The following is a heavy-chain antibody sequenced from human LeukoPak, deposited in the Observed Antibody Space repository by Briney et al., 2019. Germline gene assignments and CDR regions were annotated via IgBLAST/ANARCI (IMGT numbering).Heavy chain of an antibody. D-gene: IGHD1-26*01. V-gene: IGHV3-74*01. CDR1: GFTFSTYC. Sequence: PGGSLRLSCAASGFTFSTYCMHWVPQAPGKRPVWDASIKGDGSSTRYEDSRKGRFTISREKAKNTLYLQMSSLRGEETAVYYCAKGVGPYFDYWGKGNLVSVSS. CDR2: IKGDGSST. CDR3: AKGVGPYFDY. J-gene: IGHJ4*02.